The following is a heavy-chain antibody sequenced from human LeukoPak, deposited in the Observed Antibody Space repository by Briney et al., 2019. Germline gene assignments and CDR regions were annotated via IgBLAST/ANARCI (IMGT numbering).Heavy chain of an antibody. Sequence: HPGGSLRLSCAASGFTFSSYAMHWVRQAPGKGLKWVAVISYDGSNKYYADSVKGRFTISRDNSKNTLYLQMNSLRAEDTAVYYCARVMDRYYYDSSAFDIWGQGTMVTVSS. V-gene: IGHV3-30-3*01. CDR1: GFTFSSYA. D-gene: IGHD3-22*01. CDR3: ARVMDRYYYDSSAFDI. CDR2: ISYDGSNK. J-gene: IGHJ3*02.